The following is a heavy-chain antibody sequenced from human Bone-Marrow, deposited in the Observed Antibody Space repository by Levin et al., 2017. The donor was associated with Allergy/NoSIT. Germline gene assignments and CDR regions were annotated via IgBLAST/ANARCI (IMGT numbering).Heavy chain of an antibody. J-gene: IGHJ3*02. CDR2: IRSKAYGGTT. CDR1: GFTFGDYA. CDR3: TRDQGRGYSYANDAFDI. Sequence: PGGSLRLSCTASGFTFGDYAMSWFRQAPGKGLEWVGFIRSKAYGGTTEYAASVKGRFTISRDDSKSIAYLQMNSLKTEDTAVYYCTRDQGRGYSYANDAFDIWGQGTMVTVSS. V-gene: IGHV3-49*03. D-gene: IGHD5-18*01.